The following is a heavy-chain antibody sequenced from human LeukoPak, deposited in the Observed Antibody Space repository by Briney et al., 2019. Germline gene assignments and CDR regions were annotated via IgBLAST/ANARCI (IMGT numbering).Heavy chain of an antibody. J-gene: IGHJ4*02. D-gene: IGHD2-21*02. CDR2: IIRIALVRTT. CDR1: GFTFSSAW. Sequence: PGGPLRLSCAASGFTFSSAWLSWVRQAPGKGLEWIGRIIRIALVRTTDYAAPVKGRLTISRDDSKNTLYLQMASLRTEDTAVYYCATEGGYCGGDCLSYFDYWGQGTLVTVSS. V-gene: IGHV3-15*01. CDR3: ATEGGYCGGDCLSYFDY.